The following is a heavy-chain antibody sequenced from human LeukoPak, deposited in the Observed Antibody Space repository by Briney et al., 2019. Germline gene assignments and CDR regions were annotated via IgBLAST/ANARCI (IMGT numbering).Heavy chain of an antibody. CDR2: INANSGTT. Sequence: GGCLRISCSASGFAFSVYAMSWLRQPPGKGLEWVSTINANSGTTSYAASVRGRFTISRDNSKNTLYLQLNTLRADDTATYYCAKPISGGLAVTADWFHPWGQGTLDFVSS. J-gene: IGHJ5*01. CDR1: GFAFSVYA. V-gene: IGHV3-23*01. CDR3: AKPISGGLAVTADWFHP. D-gene: IGHD6-19*01.